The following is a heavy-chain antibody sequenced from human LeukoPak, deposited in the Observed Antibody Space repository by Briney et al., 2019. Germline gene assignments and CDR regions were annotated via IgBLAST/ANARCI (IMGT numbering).Heavy chain of an antibody. D-gene: IGHD3-10*01. CDR1: GYTLTGYY. CDR3: ASEIYGSGSYYNGS. Sequence: ASVKVSCKASGYTLTGYYMHWVRQAPGQGLEWMGWINPNSGGTNYAQKFQGRVTMTRDTPISTAYMELSSLRSEDTAVYYCASEIYGSGSYYNGSWGQGTLVTVSS. V-gene: IGHV1-2*02. CDR2: INPNSGGT. J-gene: IGHJ4*02.